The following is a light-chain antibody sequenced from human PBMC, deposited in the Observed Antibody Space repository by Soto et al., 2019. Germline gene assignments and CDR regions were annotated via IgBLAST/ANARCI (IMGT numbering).Light chain of an antibody. J-gene: IGKJ4*01. Sequence: AIQMAKSPSSLSASVGDRVTITCRASQGSGTDVGWFQQKPGKAPKLLIYAADTLQSGVPSRFSGSRSGTEFTLTISSLQPEDFATYYCLQDHNYPLTFGGGTKVEIK. CDR1: QGSGTD. V-gene: IGKV1-6*02. CDR2: AAD. CDR3: LQDHNYPLT.